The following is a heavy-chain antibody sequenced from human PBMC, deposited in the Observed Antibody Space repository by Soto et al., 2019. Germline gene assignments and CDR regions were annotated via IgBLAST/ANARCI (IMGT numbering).Heavy chain of an antibody. CDR3: AKDLGYSYYYYCGMDV. CDR1: GFTFNSYG. J-gene: IGHJ6*02. V-gene: IGHV3-23*01. CDR2: ISGSGGST. D-gene: IGHD6-13*01. Sequence: PGGSRRLSCAASGFTFNSYGMTWVRQAPGKGLEWVSGISGSGGSTYYADSVKGRFTISRDNSKNTLFLQMNSLRAEDTAVYYCAKDLGYSYYYYCGMDVWGQGTTVTVSS.